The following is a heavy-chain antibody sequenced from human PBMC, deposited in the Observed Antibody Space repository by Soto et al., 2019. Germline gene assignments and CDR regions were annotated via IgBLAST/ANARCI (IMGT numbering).Heavy chain of an antibody. J-gene: IGHJ4*02. CDR1: GFSISNYY. D-gene: IGHD1-1*01. Sequence: QVQLVESGGDLVKPGGSLRLSCVVSGFSISNYYMTWVRQAPGEGLEWISYISGAGDRTDYADSVKGRFTISRDNARNSLFLQMNSLRAEDTAVYYCVRANWHVDYWGRGTLVTVSS. CDR3: VRANWHVDY. CDR2: ISGAGDRT. V-gene: IGHV3-11*06.